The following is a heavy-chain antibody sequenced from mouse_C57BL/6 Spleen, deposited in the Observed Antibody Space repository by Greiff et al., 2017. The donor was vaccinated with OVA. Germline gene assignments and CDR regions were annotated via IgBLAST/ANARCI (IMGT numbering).Heavy chain of an antibody. V-gene: IGHV1-81*01. D-gene: IGHD2-4*01. Sequence: QVQLQQSGAELARPGASVKLSCKASGYTFTSYGISWVKQRTGQGLEWIGEIYPRSGNTYYNEKFKGKATLTADKSSSTAYMELRSLTSEDSAVYFCASPYDYDGDYAMDYWGQGTSVTVSS. CDR3: ASPYDYDGDYAMDY. J-gene: IGHJ4*01. CDR1: GYTFTSYG. CDR2: IYPRSGNT.